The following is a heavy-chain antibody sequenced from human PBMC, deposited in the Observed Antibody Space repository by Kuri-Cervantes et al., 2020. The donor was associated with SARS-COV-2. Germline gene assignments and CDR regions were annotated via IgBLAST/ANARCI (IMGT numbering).Heavy chain of an antibody. Sequence: SVKVSCKASGGTFSSYAISWVRQAPGQGLEWMGGIIPIFGTANYAQKFQGRVTISADESTSTAYMELSSLRSEDTAVYYCAREGLDYCGGGSCYPAPSYYYYYGMDVWGQGTTVTVSS. J-gene: IGHJ6*02. CDR3: AREGLDYCGGGSCYPAPSYYYYYGMDV. CDR1: GGTFSSYA. V-gene: IGHV1-69*13. D-gene: IGHD2-15*01. CDR2: IIPIFGTA.